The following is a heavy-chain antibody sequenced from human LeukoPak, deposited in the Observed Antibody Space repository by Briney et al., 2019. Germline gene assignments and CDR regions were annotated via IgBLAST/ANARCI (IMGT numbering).Heavy chain of an antibody. V-gene: IGHV1-8*01. CDR3: ARVSSLIAAAGVHSYCYYYYMDV. D-gene: IGHD6-13*01. J-gene: IGHJ6*03. CDR2: MNPNSGNT. CDR1: GYTFTSYD. Sequence: GASVKVSCKASGYTFTSYDINWVRQATGQGLEWMGWMNPNSGNTGYAQKFQGRVTMTRNTSISTAYMELSSLRSEDTAVYYCARVSSLIAAAGVHSYCYYYYMDVWGKGTTVTVSS.